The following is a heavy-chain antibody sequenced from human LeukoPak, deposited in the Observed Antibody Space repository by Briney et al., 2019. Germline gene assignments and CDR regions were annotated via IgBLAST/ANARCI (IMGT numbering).Heavy chain of an antibody. Sequence: SETLSLSCAVEGGFFSGHYWSGIRQPPGKGLEWIGEVSYSGNSNYNPSLKSRVTISVDTSKSQFSLRLTSVTAADTAVYYCARRRDWNDVLDYWGRGTLVTVSS. CDR1: GGFFSGHY. V-gene: IGHV4-34*01. CDR3: ARRRDWNDVLDY. CDR2: VSYSGNS. J-gene: IGHJ4*02. D-gene: IGHD1-1*01.